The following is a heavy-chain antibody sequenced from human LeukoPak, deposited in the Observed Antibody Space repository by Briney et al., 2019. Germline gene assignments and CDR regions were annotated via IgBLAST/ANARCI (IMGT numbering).Heavy chain of an antibody. J-gene: IGHJ4*02. CDR1: GFPFSSYS. CDR2: ISSSSSSM. V-gene: IGHV3-21*01. D-gene: IGHD1-26*01. CDR3: ATSAVGSSTGSHY. Sequence: NPGGSLRLSCAVSGFPFSSYSMNWVRQAPGKGLEWVSSISSSSSSMYYADSMKGRFTISRDNAKNSLYLQMNSLRAEDTGVYYCATSAVGSSTGSHYWGQGTLVIVSS.